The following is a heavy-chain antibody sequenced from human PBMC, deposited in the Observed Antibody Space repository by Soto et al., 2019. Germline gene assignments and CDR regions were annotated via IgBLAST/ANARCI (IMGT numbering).Heavy chain of an antibody. Sequence: SVKVSGKASGYTFTGYYMHGVRQAPGQWLEWMGWINPNSGGTNYAQKFQGRVTMTRDTSISTAYMELSRLRSDDTAVYYCARDRLRFLEWLPNLYYYYGMDVWGQGTTVTVSS. CDR2: INPNSGGT. CDR1: GYTFTGYY. CDR3: ARDRLRFLEWLPNLYYYYGMDV. V-gene: IGHV1-2*02. D-gene: IGHD3-3*01. J-gene: IGHJ6*02.